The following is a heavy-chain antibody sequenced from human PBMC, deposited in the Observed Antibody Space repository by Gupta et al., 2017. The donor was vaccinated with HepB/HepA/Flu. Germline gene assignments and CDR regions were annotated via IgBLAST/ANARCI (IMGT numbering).Heavy chain of an antibody. CDR1: GDSSINTHYY. CDR3: ARVSLTGVYRGYFDS. D-gene: IGHD7-27*01. Sequence: QLQLQESGPGLVKPSETLSLTCSVSGDSSINTHYYWGWVRQPPGKGLEWIGGIYYSGSADYNAPLKSRVTISVDTSKNQFSLKLTSVTAADTAMYYCARVSLTGVYRGYFDSWGQGTLVTVSS. CDR2: IYYSGSA. J-gene: IGHJ4*02. V-gene: IGHV4-39*02.